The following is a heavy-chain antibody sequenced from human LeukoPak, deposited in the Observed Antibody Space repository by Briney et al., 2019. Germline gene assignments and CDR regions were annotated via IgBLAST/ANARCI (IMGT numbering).Heavy chain of an antibody. CDR2: ISGSGGST. Sequence: GGSLRLSCAASGFTFSSYGMTWVRQAPGKGLEWVTAISGSGGSTYYADSVKGRFTISRDKSKNTLYLQMNSLRAEDTAVYYCAKVRSGSYVFDSWGQGTLVTVYS. CDR1: GFTFSSYG. J-gene: IGHJ4*02. D-gene: IGHD1-26*01. CDR3: AKVRSGSYVFDS. V-gene: IGHV3-23*01.